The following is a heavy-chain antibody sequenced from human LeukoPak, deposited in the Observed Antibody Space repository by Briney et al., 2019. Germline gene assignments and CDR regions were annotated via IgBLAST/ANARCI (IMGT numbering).Heavy chain of an antibody. CDR3: ARARITVVVTAGYFDY. J-gene: IGHJ4*02. CDR2: IYHSGST. CDR1: GGSISSGGYS. D-gene: IGHD2-21*02. Sequence: SETLSLTCAVSGGSISSGGYSWSWIRQPPGKGLEWIGYIYHSGSTYYNPSLKSRVTISVDRSKNQFSLKLSSVTAADTAVYYCARARITVVVTAGYFDYWGQGPLVPVSS. V-gene: IGHV4-30-2*01.